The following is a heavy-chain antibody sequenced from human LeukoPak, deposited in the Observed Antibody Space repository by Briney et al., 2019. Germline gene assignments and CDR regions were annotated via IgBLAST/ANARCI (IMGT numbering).Heavy chain of an antibody. D-gene: IGHD6-13*01. CDR1: GGSISSGGYY. Sequence: SQTLSLTCTVSGGSISSGGYYWSWIRQPPGKGLEWIGEINHSGSTNYNPSLKSRVTISVDTSKNQFSLKLSSVTAADTAVYYCARGGLSSSSSWLSWFDPWGQGTLVTVSS. V-gene: IGHV4-30-2*01. CDR3: ARGGLSSSSSWLSWFDP. J-gene: IGHJ5*02. CDR2: INHSGST.